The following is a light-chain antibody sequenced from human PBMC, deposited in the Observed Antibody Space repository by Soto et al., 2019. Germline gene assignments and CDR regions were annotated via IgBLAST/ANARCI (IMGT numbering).Light chain of an antibody. Sequence: ETVMTQSPATLSVSPGERPTLSCMASQSVSSNLAWYQQKPGQAPRLLIYDASTRATGIPARFSGSGSGTDFTLTISSLQSEDFAVYYCQQYNTWPLTFGPGTKVDIK. CDR1: QSVSSN. CDR2: DAS. J-gene: IGKJ3*01. CDR3: QQYNTWPLT. V-gene: IGKV3-15*01.